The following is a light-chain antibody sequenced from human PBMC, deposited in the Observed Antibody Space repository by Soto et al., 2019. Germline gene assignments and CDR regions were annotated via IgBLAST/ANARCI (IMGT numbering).Light chain of an antibody. V-gene: IGLV2-14*01. CDR2: DVS. CDR3: SSYTSSSTYVV. J-gene: IGLJ2*01. Sequence: QSVLTQPASVSGSPGQSITISCTGTSSDVGGHNYVSWYQQHPGKAPKLMIYDVSNRPSGVSNRFSGSKSGNTASLTISGLQAEDEADYYCSSYTSSSTYVVFGGGTQLTVL. CDR1: SSDVGGHNY.